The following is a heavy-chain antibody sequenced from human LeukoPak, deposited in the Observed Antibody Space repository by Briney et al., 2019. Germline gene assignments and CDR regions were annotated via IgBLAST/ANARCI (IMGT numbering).Heavy chain of an antibody. CDR2: IYYSGST. Sequence: SETLSLTCTVSGGSISSYYWSWIRQPPGKGLEWIGYIYYSGSTNYNPSLKSRVTISVDTSKNQFSLKLSSVTAADTAVYYCARHRLELGVGYYYGMDVWGQGTTVTVSS. J-gene: IGHJ6*02. CDR1: GGSISSYY. D-gene: IGHD3-3*01. CDR3: ARHRLELGVGYYYGMDV. V-gene: IGHV4-59*08.